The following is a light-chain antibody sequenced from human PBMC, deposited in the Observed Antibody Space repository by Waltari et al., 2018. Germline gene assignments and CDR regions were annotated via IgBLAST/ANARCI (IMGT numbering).Light chain of an antibody. Sequence: DVVMTQSPLSLPVTLGQPASISCQSSQSLVHSDGNTYLNWFHQRPGQSPRRLIYKVSNRDSGVPDRFSGSGSGTDFTLKISRVEAGDVGVYYCMQGTHWPRTFGQGTKVEIK. CDR2: KVS. J-gene: IGKJ1*01. V-gene: IGKV2-30*02. CDR1: QSLVHSDGNTY. CDR3: MQGTHWPRT.